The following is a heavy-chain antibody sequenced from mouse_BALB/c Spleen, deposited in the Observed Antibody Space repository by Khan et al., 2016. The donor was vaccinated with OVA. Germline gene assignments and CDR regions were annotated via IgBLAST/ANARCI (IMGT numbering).Heavy chain of an antibody. D-gene: IGHD2-14*01. CDR1: GYTFTDYS. CDR3: ARDRYDYFDY. Sequence: QIQLVQSGPELKKPGETVKISCKASGYTFTDYSMHWVKQAPGKGLKWMGWINTETGEPTYADDFKGRFAFSLETSASTAYLQINNLKNEDTTTYFCARDRYDYFDYWGQGTTLTVSS. V-gene: IGHV9-2-1*01. CDR2: INTETGEP. J-gene: IGHJ2*01.